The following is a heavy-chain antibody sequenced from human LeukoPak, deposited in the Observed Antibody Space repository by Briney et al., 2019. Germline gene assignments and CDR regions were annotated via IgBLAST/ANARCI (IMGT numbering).Heavy chain of an antibody. CDR2: ISSSSSYI. CDR3: ARDPPNWGFGY. CDR1: GFTFSSYS. V-gene: IGHV3-21*01. J-gene: IGHJ4*02. D-gene: IGHD7-27*01. Sequence: GGSLRLSCAASGFTFSSYSMNWVRQAPGKGLEWVSSISSSSSYIYYADSVRGRFTISRDNAKKSLYLRMNSLRAEDTAVYYCARDPPNWGFGYWGQGTLVTVSS.